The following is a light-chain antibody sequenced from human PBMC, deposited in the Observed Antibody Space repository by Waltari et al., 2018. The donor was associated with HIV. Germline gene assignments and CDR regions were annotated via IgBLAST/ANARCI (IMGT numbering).Light chain of an antibody. Sequence: QSVPTQPPSASGTPGQRVTTSCSGRRSPTGTDNTYWYQQLPGTTPKLLIYKNIQRPSGVPDRFAGSKSGTSAYLAISGLRSEDEADYYCVGWDASLSAYVFGAGTKVTVL. CDR2: KNI. V-gene: IGLV1-47*01. CDR3: VGWDASLSAYV. CDR1: RSPTGTDN. J-gene: IGLJ1*01.